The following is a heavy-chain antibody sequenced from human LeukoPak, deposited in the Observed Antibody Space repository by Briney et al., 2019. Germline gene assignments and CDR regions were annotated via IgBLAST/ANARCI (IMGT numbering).Heavy chain of an antibody. V-gene: IGHV4-39*07. J-gene: IGHJ6*03. CDR3: ARIYGSGSFSYYYYYMDV. D-gene: IGHD3-10*01. CDR2: IYYSGST. Sequence: SETLSLTCAVSGASISGSGYYLGWIRQPPGKGLEWIGNIYYSGSTYYNPSLKSRVTISVDTSKNQFSLKVNSVTAADTAVYYCARIYGSGSFSYYYYYMDVWGKGTTVTVSS. CDR1: GASISGSGYY.